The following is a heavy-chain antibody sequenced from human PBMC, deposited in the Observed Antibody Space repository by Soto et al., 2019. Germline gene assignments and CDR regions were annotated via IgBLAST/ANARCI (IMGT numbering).Heavy chain of an antibody. V-gene: IGHV4-31*03. CDR3: ARTLAGIHDY. CDR2: IYYSGST. J-gene: IGHJ4*02. D-gene: IGHD6-13*01. Sequence: SETLSLTCTVSGGSISSGGYYWSWIRQHPGKGLEWIGYIYYSGSTYYNPSLKSRVTISVDTSKNQFSLKLSSVTAADTAVYYCARTLAGIHDYWGQGTLVTVSS. CDR1: GGSISSGGYY.